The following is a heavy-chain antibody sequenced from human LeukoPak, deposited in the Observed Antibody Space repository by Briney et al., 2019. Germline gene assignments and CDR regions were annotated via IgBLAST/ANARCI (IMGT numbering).Heavy chain of an antibody. CDR1: GGSISSYY. Sequence: PSETLSLTCTVSGGSISSYYWSWIRQPPGKGLEWIGYIYTSGDTNYNPPLKSRVTISVDTSKNQFSLKLSSVTAADTAVYYCARHVRAYDYDAFDIWGQGTMVTVSS. J-gene: IGHJ3*02. CDR3: ARHVRAYDYDAFDI. D-gene: IGHD5-12*01. V-gene: IGHV4-4*09. CDR2: IYTSGDT.